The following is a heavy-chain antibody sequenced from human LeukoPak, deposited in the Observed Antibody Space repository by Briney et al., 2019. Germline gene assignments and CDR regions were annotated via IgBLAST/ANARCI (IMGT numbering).Heavy chain of an antibody. V-gene: IGHV1-8*01. Sequence: GASVKVSCKTSGYTFTSYDINWVRQATGQGLEWMGGMNPNSGNTGYAQKFQGRVTMTRNTSISTGYMELSSLKSEDTAVYYCARGRPGGGDYWGQGTLVTVSS. CDR1: GYTFTSYD. CDR2: MNPNSGNT. D-gene: IGHD3-16*01. CDR3: ARGRPGGGDY. J-gene: IGHJ4*02.